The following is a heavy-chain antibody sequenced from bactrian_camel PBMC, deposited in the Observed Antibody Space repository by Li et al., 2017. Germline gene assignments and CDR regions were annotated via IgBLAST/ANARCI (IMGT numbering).Heavy chain of an antibody. CDR2: IGSDGTT. V-gene: IGHV3S53*01. Sequence: HVQLVESGGGSVQPGGSLNLSCTASGYTTSSTCIGWFRQAPGKEREWIASIGSDGTTTYADSIKGRFTISQDNAKNTLYLEMNSLNDEDTARYYCAANHPTWRGLGWECDGDFEYWARGPRSPSP. CDR1: GYTTSSTC. D-gene: IGHD5*01. J-gene: IGHJ4*01.